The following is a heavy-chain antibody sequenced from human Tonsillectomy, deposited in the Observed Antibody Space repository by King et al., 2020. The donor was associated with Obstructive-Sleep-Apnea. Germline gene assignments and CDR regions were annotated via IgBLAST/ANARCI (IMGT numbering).Heavy chain of an antibody. CDR2: INPSGGST. D-gene: IGHD1-14*01. CDR3: ARGAETFDY. J-gene: IGHJ4*02. CDR1: GYTFTGFY. Sequence: QLVQSGAEVKKPGASVKVSCKASGYTFTGFYMHWVRQAPGQGLEWMAIINPSGGSTDYAQKFQGRVTLTSDTSTSTVYMDLSSLRSEDTAVYYCARGAETFDYWGQGTLVTVAS. V-gene: IGHV1-46*01.